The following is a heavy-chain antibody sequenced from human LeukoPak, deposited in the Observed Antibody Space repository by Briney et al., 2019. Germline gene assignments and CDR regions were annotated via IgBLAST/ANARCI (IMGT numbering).Heavy chain of an antibody. CDR2: ISSSSSTI. CDR3: AKDLLRWSFDY. CDR1: GFTFSSYS. J-gene: IGHJ4*02. Sequence: GGSLRLSCATSGFTFSSYSMNWVRQAPGKGLEWVSYISSSSSTIYYADSVKGRFTISRDKSKNTLYLQMNSLRADDTAVYYCAKDLLRWSFDYWGQGTLVTVSS. D-gene: IGHD4-23*01. V-gene: IGHV3-48*01.